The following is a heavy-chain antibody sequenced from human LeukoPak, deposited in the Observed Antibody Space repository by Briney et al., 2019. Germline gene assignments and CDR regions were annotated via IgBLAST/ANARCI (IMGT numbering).Heavy chain of an antibody. V-gene: IGHV3-48*03. Sequence: GGSLRLSCAVSGFTFSNYEMNWVRQALGKGLEWVSYISSSGRTTYYVDSVKGRFTISRDNAKNSLYLQMNSLSAEDTAVYHCARGITIFGSGFDYWGQGTLVTVSS. J-gene: IGHJ4*02. CDR2: ISSSGRTT. CDR1: GFTFSNYE. CDR3: ARGITIFGSGFDY. D-gene: IGHD3-3*01.